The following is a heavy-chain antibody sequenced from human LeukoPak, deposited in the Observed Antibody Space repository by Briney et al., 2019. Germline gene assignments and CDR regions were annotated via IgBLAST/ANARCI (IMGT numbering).Heavy chain of an antibody. D-gene: IGHD4/OR15-4a*01. Sequence: SETLSLACTVSGVSISSYYWSWIWQPPGKGLEGIGYIYYSGGTNYNPSLKSRVTISVDTSKNQFSLKLSSVTAADTAVYYCARPGLWPKAFDIWGQGTMVTVSS. V-gene: IGHV4-59*08. CDR1: GVSISSYY. CDR3: ARPGLWPKAFDI. CDR2: IYYSGGT. J-gene: IGHJ3*02.